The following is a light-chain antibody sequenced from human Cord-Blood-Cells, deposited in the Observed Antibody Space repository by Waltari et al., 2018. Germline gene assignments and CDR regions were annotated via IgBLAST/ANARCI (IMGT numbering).Light chain of an antibody. V-gene: IGKV1-33*01. CDR3: QQYDNLFT. CDR2: DAS. CDR1: QDISNY. Sequence: DIQMTQSPSTLSASGGARVTISCRASQDISNYLKWYQKKPWKAPKLLTYDASNLETGFPSRFSGSGSGTDFTFTISSLQLEDIATYYCQQYDNLFTFGPGTRVDIK. J-gene: IGKJ3*01.